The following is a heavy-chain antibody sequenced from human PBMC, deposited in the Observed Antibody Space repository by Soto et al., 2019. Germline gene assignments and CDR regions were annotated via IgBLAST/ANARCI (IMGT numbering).Heavy chain of an antibody. V-gene: IGHV4-30-4*01. CDR3: ARGIGYCSGGSCYRWFDP. CDR1: GGSISSGDYY. D-gene: IGHD2-15*01. CDR2: IYYSGST. Sequence: PSETLSLTCTVSGGSISSGDYYWSWIRQPPGKGLEWIGYIYYSGSTYYSPSLKSRVTISVDTSKNQFSLKLSSVTAADTAVYYCARGIGYCSGGSCYRWFDPWGQGTLVTVSS. J-gene: IGHJ5*02.